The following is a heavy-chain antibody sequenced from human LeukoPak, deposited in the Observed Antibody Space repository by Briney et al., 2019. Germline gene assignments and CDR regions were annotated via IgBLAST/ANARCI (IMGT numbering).Heavy chain of an antibody. CDR1: GGSFSGFY. CDR2: INHSGGA. Sequence: PSETLSLTCAVYGGSFSGFYWSWIRQPPGKGLEWIGEINHSGGANYNPSLKSRLTISVDTSKNQFSLKLSSVTAADTAVYYCARGDYCGGDCYSRPDHWGRGTLVTVSS. CDR3: ARGDYCGGDCYSRPDH. D-gene: IGHD2-21*02. J-gene: IGHJ4*02. V-gene: IGHV4-34*01.